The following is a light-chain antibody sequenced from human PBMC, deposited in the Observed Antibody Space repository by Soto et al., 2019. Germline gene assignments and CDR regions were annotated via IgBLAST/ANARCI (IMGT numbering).Light chain of an antibody. J-gene: IGKJ4*01. CDR3: QKYNSAPPNT. Sequence: DIQMTQSPSSLSASVGDRVTITCRASQGISNYFAWYQQKPGKVPKPLIYAASTLQSGVPSRFSDSGSGTDFTLTINSLQPEDVATYYCQKYNSAPPNTFGGGTKVEIK. CDR1: QGISNY. CDR2: AAS. V-gene: IGKV1-27*01.